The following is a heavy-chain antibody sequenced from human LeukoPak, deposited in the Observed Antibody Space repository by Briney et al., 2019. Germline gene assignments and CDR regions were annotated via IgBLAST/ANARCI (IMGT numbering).Heavy chain of an antibody. CDR2: ISGGGGTP. Sequence: QTGGSLRLSCAASGFTFSSYAMSWVRQAPGKGLEWVSTISGGGGTPYYADSVKGRFTISRDNSKNTLFLQMSSLRVEDTAVYYCAKSGLNRFDYWGQGALVTVSS. CDR1: GFTFSSYA. CDR3: AKSGLNRFDY. D-gene: IGHD2-15*01. J-gene: IGHJ4*02. V-gene: IGHV3-23*01.